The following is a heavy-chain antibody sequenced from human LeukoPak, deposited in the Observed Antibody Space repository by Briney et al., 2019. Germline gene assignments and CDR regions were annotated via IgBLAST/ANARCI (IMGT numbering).Heavy chain of an antibody. V-gene: IGHV3-48*03. D-gene: IGHD5-12*01. CDR1: GFTFSSYE. CDR3: ARGWISDSFDY. Sequence: GRSLRLSCAASGFTFSSYEMNWVRQAPGKGLEWVSYISSSGSNIYYADSVKGRFTISRDNAKNSLYLQTNSLRAEDTAVYYCARGWISDSFDYWGQGTLVTVSS. CDR2: ISSSGSNI. J-gene: IGHJ4*02.